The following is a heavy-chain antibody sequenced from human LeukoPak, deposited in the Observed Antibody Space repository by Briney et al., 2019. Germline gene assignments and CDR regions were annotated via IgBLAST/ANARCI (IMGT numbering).Heavy chain of an antibody. Sequence: PGGSLRLSCAASGFTVSSNYMSWVRQAPGKGLEWVAFIWYDGSNQDYADSVKGRFTISRDNSKNTLDLQMNSLRAEDTAVYYCAGQRRGYSGYDFYAFDIWGQGTMVTVSS. CDR2: IWYDGSNQ. CDR1: GFTVSSNY. V-gene: IGHV3-30*02. CDR3: AGQRRGYSGYDFYAFDI. J-gene: IGHJ3*02. D-gene: IGHD5-12*01.